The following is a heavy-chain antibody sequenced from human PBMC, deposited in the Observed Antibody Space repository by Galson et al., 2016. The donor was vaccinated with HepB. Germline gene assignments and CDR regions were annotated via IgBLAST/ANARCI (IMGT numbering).Heavy chain of an antibody. CDR1: GSTLTELS. CDR3: ATREAQYYNHGMDV. J-gene: IGHJ6*02. CDR2: FDPEDGET. D-gene: IGHD1-26*01. V-gene: IGHV1-24*01. Sequence: SVKVSCKVSGSTLTELSMHWVRQAPGKGLEWMGGFDPEDGETIYAQKFQGRVTMAEDTSTDTAYMELSSLRSEDTAVYYCATREAQYYNHGMDVWGQGTTVTVSS.